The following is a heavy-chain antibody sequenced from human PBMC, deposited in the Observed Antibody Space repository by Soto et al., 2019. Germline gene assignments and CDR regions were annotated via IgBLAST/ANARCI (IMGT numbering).Heavy chain of an antibody. CDR3: ARDSLPPPGSHCISTSCYRQDGMDV. D-gene: IGHD2-2*01. CDR2: ISSSSSTI. J-gene: IGHJ6*02. CDR1: GFTFSSYS. V-gene: IGHV3-48*02. Sequence: EVQLVESGGGLVQPGGSLRLSCAASGFTFSSYSMNWVRQAPGKGLEWVSYISSSSSTIYYADSVKGRFTISRDNAKNSLYLQMNSLRDEDTAVYYCARDSLPPPGSHCISTSCYRQDGMDVWGQGTTVTVSS.